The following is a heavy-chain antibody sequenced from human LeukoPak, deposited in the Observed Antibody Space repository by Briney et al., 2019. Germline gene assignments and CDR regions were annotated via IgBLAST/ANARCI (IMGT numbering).Heavy chain of an antibody. Sequence: GGSLRLSCAASGFTFSSYSMNWVRQAPGKGLEWVSSISSSSSYIYYADSVKGRFTISRDNAKNSLYLQMNSLRAEDTAVYYCAIRGGAYSRSLGWFDLWGQGTLVTVSS. CDR2: ISSSSSYI. V-gene: IGHV3-21*04. J-gene: IGHJ5*02. CDR1: GFTFSSYS. CDR3: AIRGGAYSRSLGWFDL. D-gene: IGHD6-6*01.